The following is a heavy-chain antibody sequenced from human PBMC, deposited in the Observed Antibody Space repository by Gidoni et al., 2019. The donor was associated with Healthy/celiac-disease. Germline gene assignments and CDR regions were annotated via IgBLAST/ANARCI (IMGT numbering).Heavy chain of an antibody. CDR2: ISSSSSTI. J-gene: IGHJ5*02. D-gene: IGHD5-12*01. CDR1: GFTFSSYS. CDR3: ARGGLPEVWFDP. Sequence: EVQLVESGGGLVQPGGSLRLSCADSGFTFSSYSMNWVRQALGKGLEWVSDISSSSSTIYYADSVKGRFTISRDNAKNSLYLQMNSLRDEDTAVYYCARGGLPEVWFDPWGQGTLVTVSS. V-gene: IGHV3-48*02.